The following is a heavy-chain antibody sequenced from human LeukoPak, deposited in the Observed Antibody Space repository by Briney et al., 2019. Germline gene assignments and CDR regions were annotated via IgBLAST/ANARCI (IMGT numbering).Heavy chain of an antibody. Sequence: GGSLRLSCAASGFTFSSYGMHWVRQAPGKGLEWVAVIWYDGSNKYYVDSVKGRFTISRDNSKNTLYLQMNSLRAEDTAVYYCARDRSIYYYNAMDVWGQGTTVTVSS. CDR1: GFTFSSYG. CDR2: IWYDGSNK. J-gene: IGHJ6*02. V-gene: IGHV3-33*01. D-gene: IGHD3-3*02. CDR3: ARDRSIYYYNAMDV.